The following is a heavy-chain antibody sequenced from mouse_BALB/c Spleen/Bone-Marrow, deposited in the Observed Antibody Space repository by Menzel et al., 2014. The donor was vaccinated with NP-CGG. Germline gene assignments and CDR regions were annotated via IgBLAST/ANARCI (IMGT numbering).Heavy chain of an antibody. Sequence: VKLMESGAELARPGASVKLSCKTSGYTFTTYWMHWVKQRPGQGLEWIGAIYPGEGDTRYTQKFKGKATLTADKSSSTAYMQLSNLTSEDSAVYYCSREPSNWGYYWGQGTTLTVSS. CDR2: IYPGEGDT. J-gene: IGHJ2*01. V-gene: IGHV1-87*01. CDR1: GYTFTTYW. CDR3: SREPSNWGYY.